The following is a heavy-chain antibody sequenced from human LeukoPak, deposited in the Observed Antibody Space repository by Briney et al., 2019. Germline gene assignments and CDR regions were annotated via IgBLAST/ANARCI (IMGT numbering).Heavy chain of an antibody. CDR3: AKSGKILGY. J-gene: IGHJ4*02. Sequence: GGSLRLSCSASGFIFSNYAMHWVRQAPGKGLEWVAYISGRGSSIYYLDSVKGRFTISRDNAKNSLYLQMNNLRPEDTAVYYCAKSGKILGYWGQGTLVTVSS. D-gene: IGHD2-2*03. CDR2: ISGRGSSI. V-gene: IGHV3-48*01. CDR1: GFIFSNYA.